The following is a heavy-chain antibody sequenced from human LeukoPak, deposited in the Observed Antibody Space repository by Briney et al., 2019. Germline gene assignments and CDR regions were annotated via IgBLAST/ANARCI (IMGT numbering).Heavy chain of an antibody. CDR1: GFTFSSYTM. D-gene: IGHD6-13*01. CDR2: IHHSGST. Sequence: GSLRLSCAASGFTFSSYTMSWVRQSPGKGLEWIGEIHHSGSTNYNPSLKSRVTILVDKSKNQFPLKLSTVTAADTAVYYCARARSLGYMDVWGKGTTVTVSS. CDR3: ARARSLGYMDV. V-gene: IGHV4-4*02. J-gene: IGHJ6*03.